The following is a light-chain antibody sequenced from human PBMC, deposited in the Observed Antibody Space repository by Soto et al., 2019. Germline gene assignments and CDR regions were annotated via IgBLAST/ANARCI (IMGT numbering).Light chain of an antibody. CDR1: QGFTNY. V-gene: IGKV1-27*01. Sequence: DFQMTQSPSSLSASVGDTVTLTCLASQGFTNYLAWYQQKPGKAPKLLIYAASTLQSGVPPRFSGSGSGTHFTLTISSPQPEDAATYYCQKYNTAPYTFGQGTRLEIK. J-gene: IGKJ5*01. CDR3: QKYNTAPYT. CDR2: AAS.